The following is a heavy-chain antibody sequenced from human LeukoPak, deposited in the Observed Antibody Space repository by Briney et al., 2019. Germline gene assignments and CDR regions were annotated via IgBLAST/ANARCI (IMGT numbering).Heavy chain of an antibody. CDR3: ARSRTENYYGSGSYYFRPYYFDY. J-gene: IGHJ4*02. D-gene: IGHD3-10*01. CDR2: INHSGST. V-gene: IGHV4-34*01. Sequence: PSETLSLTCAVYGGSFSGYYWSWIRQPPGKGLEWIGEINHSGSTNYNPSLKSRVTISVDTSENQFSLKLSSVTAADTAVYYCARSRTENYYGSGSYYFRPYYFDYWGQGTLVTVSS. CDR1: GGSFSGYY.